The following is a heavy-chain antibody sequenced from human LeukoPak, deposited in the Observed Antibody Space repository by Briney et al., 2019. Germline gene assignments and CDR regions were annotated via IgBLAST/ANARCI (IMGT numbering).Heavy chain of an antibody. CDR1: GFRFGDYW. Sequence: GGSLRLSCAASGFRFGDYWMTWARHVPGKGLEWVANIKQDGAEKHYAESVEGRFIISRDNAKNSLYLEMDSLKVEDTAVYYCARVGAWDLQRVFDHWGQGTLVTVSS. J-gene: IGHJ4*02. D-gene: IGHD1-26*01. V-gene: IGHV3-7*01. CDR3: ARVGAWDLQRVFDH. CDR2: IKQDGAEK.